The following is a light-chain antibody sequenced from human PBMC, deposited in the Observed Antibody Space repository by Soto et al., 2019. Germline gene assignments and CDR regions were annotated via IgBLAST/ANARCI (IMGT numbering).Light chain of an antibody. CDR3: QQRDTWPLT. Sequence: EIVLTQSPATLSLSPGERATLSCRASQSVSRYLAWYQQKPGQAPRLLIYDASNRATGIPARFSGSGSGTDFTLTISGLEPEDFVVYYCQQRDTWPLTFGGGTKVEIK. CDR2: DAS. J-gene: IGKJ4*01. CDR1: QSVSRY. V-gene: IGKV3-11*01.